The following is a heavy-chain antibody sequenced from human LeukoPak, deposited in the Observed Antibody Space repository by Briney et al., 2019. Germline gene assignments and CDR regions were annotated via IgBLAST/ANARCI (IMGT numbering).Heavy chain of an antibody. V-gene: IGHV1-3*03. D-gene: IGHD5-24*01. CDR3: ARGRDGYNRLFDI. CDR1: GYTFTSYA. J-gene: IGHJ3*02. CDR2: INAGNGNT. Sequence: ASVKVSCKASGYTFTSYAMHWVRQAPGQRLEWMGWINAGNGNTKYSQESQGRVTITRDTSASTAYMELSSLRSEDMAVYYCARGRDGYNRLFDIWGQGTMVTVSS.